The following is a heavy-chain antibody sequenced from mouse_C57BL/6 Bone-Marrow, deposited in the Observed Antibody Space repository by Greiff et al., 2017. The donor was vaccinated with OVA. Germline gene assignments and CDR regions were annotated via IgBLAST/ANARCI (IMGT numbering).Heavy chain of an antibody. Sequence: EVQLQQSGAELVRPGASVKLSCTASGFNIKDDYMHWVKQRPEQGLEWIGWIDPENGDTEYASKFQGKATITADTSSNTAYLQLSSLTSEDTAVYYCTTSYYCNCGFYWYFDVWGTGTTVTVSS. CDR3: TTSYYCNCGFYWYFDV. D-gene: IGHD2-10*01. CDR2: IDPENGDT. CDR1: GFNIKDDY. J-gene: IGHJ1*03. V-gene: IGHV14-4*01.